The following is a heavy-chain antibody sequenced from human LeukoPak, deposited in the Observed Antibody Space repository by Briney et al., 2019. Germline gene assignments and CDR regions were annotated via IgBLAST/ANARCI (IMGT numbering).Heavy chain of an antibody. J-gene: IGHJ4*02. CDR2: IYHSGST. CDR1: GGSISSGGYS. CDR3: ARHRDGYTSDY. Sequence: PSQTLSLTCAVSGGSISSGGYSWSWIRQPPGKGLEWIGYIYHSGSTYYNPSLKSRVTISVDTSKNQFSLKLSSVTAADTAVYYCARHRDGYTSDYWGQGTLVTVSS. V-gene: IGHV4-30-2*03. D-gene: IGHD5-24*01.